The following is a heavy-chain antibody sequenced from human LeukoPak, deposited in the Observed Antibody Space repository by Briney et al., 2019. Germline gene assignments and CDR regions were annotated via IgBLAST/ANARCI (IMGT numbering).Heavy chain of an antibody. CDR1: GGSISSGGYY. V-gene: IGHV4-30-2*02. D-gene: IGHD5-12*01. CDR3: ARMTYDPHGVDV. CDR2: IYHSGST. Sequence: SQTLSLTCTVAGGSISSGGYYWGWIRQPPGKGLEWIGYIYHSGSTYYNPSLKSRVTISVDKSKNQFSLKLSSVTAADTAVYYCARMTYDPHGVDVWGKGTTVTVSS. J-gene: IGHJ6*04.